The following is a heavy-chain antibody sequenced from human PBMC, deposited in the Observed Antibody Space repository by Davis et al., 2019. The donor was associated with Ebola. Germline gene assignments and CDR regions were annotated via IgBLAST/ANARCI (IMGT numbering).Heavy chain of an antibody. D-gene: IGHD3-10*01. J-gene: IGHJ5*02. Sequence: GESLKISCAASGFTFSSYSMNCVRQAPGKGLEWVSSISSSSSYIYYADSVKGRFTISRDNSKNTLYLQMNSLRAEDTAVYYCAKDRAGSGSYYPNWFDPWGQGTLVTVSS. CDR1: GFTFSSYS. V-gene: IGHV3-21*04. CDR3: AKDRAGSGSYYPNWFDP. CDR2: ISSSSSYI.